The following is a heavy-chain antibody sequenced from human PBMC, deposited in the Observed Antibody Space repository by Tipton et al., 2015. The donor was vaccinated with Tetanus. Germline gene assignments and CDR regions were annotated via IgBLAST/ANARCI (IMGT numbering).Heavy chain of an antibody. Sequence: SLRLSCATSGLFFKNAWMNWVRQAPGKGLEWVGRIKSKTDGGTTDYAARVKDRFSISRDDSKNTLFLRMNSLKTEDTAVYYCATSGIVGAGSRVGYWGRGTLVTVSS. CDR1: GLFFKNAW. CDR2: IKSKTDGGTT. J-gene: IGHJ4*02. V-gene: IGHV3-15*07. D-gene: IGHD1-26*01. CDR3: ATSGIVGAGSRVGY.